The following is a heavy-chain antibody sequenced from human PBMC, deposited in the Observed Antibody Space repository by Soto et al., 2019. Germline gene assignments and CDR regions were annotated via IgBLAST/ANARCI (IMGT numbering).Heavy chain of an antibody. Sequence: GESLKISCKGSGYRFTSYWIGWVRQMPGKGLEWMGIIYAGDSDTRYSPSFQGQVTISADKSIGTAYLQWSSLKASDTAMYYCARQYYAPNNYYYYGMDVWGQGTTVTVSS. V-gene: IGHV5-51*01. D-gene: IGHD3-3*01. CDR1: GYRFTSYW. J-gene: IGHJ6*02. CDR3: ARQYYAPNNYYYYGMDV. CDR2: IYAGDSDT.